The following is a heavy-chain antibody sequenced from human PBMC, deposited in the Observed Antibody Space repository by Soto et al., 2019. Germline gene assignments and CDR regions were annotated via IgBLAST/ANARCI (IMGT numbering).Heavy chain of an antibody. CDR3: ARGGYYDSSGSRNYHYYGMDV. CDR2: ISPYNDDT. J-gene: IGHJ6*02. CDR1: GYTFTSYG. Sequence: QAQLVQSGVEVKKPGASVKVSCKASGYTFTSYGINWVRQAPGQGLEWLGWISPYNDDTKYAQKLQGRVTMTTDTSSRTAYRALRSLSSDDTAVYFCARGGYYDSSGSRNYHYYGMDVWGQGTTVTVSS. V-gene: IGHV1-18*01. D-gene: IGHD3-22*01.